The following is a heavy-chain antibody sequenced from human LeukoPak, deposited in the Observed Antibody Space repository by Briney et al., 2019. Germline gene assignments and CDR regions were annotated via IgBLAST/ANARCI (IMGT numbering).Heavy chain of an antibody. CDR3: ARGTYYYDSSGYLGY. D-gene: IGHD3-22*01. V-gene: IGHV3-48*03. CDR2: ISSSGSTI. J-gene: IGHJ4*02. Sequence: GGSLRLSCAASGFTFSSYEMNWVRQAPGKGLEWVSYISSSGSTIYYADSVKGRFTISRDNAKNSLYLQMNSLRAEDTAVYYCARGTYYYDSSGYLGYWGQGTLVTVSS. CDR1: GFTFSSYE.